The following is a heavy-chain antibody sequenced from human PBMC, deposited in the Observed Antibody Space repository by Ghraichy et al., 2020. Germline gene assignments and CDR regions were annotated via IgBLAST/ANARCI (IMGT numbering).Heavy chain of an antibody. D-gene: IGHD2-15*01. V-gene: IGHV3-30*18. J-gene: IGHJ6*02. CDR3: AKDLVGYCSGNVCYSRYYFHGVDV. CDR2: ISHDGTYK. CDR1: RFTFSHYG. Sequence: GGSLRLSCAASRFTFSHYGMHWVRQAPGKGLEWAAVISHDGTYKYYADAVKGRFTISRDNSRNTLYLQMNSLRTDDTAVYYCAKDLVGYCSGNVCYSRYYFHGVDVWGQGTTVSVSS.